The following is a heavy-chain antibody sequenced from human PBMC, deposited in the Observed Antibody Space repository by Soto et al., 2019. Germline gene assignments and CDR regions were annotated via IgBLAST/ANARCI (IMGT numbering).Heavy chain of an antibody. J-gene: IGHJ4*02. V-gene: IGHV1-18*01. CDR3: ARGRYGDY. CDR1: GYDFTTYG. CDR2: ISAHNGNT. Sequence: VHLVQSVAEVKKPGASVKVSCKGSGYDFTTYGITWVRQAPGQGLEWMAGISAHNGNTDYAQKLQGRATVTRDTSTSTAYMELRSLRSDDTAMYYCARGRYGDYWGQGALGTVSS. D-gene: IGHD1-1*01.